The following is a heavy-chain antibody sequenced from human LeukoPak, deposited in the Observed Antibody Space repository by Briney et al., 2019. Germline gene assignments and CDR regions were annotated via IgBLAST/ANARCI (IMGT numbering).Heavy chain of an antibody. Sequence: GGTLRLSCAATGFTFSNIAMTWVRQAPGKGLEWVSSFSGSAGSAYYADSVKGRFSISRDNSKNTLYLQMNSLRADDTAVYYCGGSRSFFWGQGTLVTVSS. CDR3: GGSRSFF. CDR2: FSGSAGSA. CDR1: GFTFSNIA. V-gene: IGHV3-23*01. D-gene: IGHD6-13*01. J-gene: IGHJ4*02.